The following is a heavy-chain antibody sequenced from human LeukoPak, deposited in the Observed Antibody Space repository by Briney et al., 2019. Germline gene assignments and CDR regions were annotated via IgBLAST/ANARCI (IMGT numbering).Heavy chain of an antibody. V-gene: IGHV3-23*01. CDR3: ARGPPYYDILTGGPPFDY. CDR1: GFTFSSSA. J-gene: IGHJ4*02. CDR2: ISGSGSGGST. Sequence: GGSLRLSCAASGFTFSSSAMSWVRQAPGKGLEWVSNISGSGSGGSTYYADSVKGRFTISRDNSKNTLYLQMNSLRAEDTAVYYCARGPPYYDILTGGPPFDYWGQGTLVTVSS. D-gene: IGHD3-9*01.